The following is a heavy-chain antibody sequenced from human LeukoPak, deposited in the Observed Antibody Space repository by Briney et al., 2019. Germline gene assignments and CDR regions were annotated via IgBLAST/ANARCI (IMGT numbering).Heavy chain of an antibody. CDR1: GYTFTSYD. D-gene: IGHD2-21*01. CDR3: ASAYCGGEGGRYYYYMDV. Sequence: VASVKVSCKASGYTFTSYDINWVRQATGQGLEWMGWMNPNSGNTGYAQKFQGRVTITRNTSINTAYMELSSLSAEDTAVYYCASAYCGGEGGRYYYYMDVWGKGTTVTVSS. V-gene: IGHV1-8*03. CDR2: MNPNSGNT. J-gene: IGHJ6*03.